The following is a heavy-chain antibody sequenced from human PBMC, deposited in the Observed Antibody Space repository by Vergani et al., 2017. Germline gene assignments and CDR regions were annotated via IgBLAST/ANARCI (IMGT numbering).Heavy chain of an antibody. J-gene: IGHJ6*02. CDR2: IIPIFGTA. CDR1: GGTFSSYA. V-gene: IGHV1-69*13. CDR3: ARDYHVGCGGDCRRIDYYYYGMDV. D-gene: IGHD2-21*02. Sequence: QVQLVQSGAEVKKPGSSVKVSCKASGGTFSSYAISWVRQAPGQGLEWMGRIIPIFGTANYAQKFQGRVTITADESTSTAYMEVRSLRSEDTAVYYCARDYHVGCGGDCRRIDYYYYGMDVWGQGTTVTVSS.